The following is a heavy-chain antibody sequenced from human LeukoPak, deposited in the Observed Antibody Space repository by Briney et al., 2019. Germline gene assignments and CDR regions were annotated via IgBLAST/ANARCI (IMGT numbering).Heavy chain of an antibody. J-gene: IGHJ4*02. CDR3: ARRAGAYSHPYDY. CDR1: GFTFDDFA. CDR2: VSWDSSRI. D-gene: IGHD4/OR15-4a*01. V-gene: IGHV3-9*01. Sequence: GGSLRLSCAASGFTFDDFAMHWVRQAPGKGLEWVSGVSWDSSRIAYADSVRGRFSISRDNSKNTLYLQMNSLRAEDTAVYYCARRAGAYSHPYDYWGQGTLVTVSS.